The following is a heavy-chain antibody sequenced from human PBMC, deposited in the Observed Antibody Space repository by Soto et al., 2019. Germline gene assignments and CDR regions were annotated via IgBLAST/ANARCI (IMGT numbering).Heavy chain of an antibody. CDR2: ISSSSRDI. Sequence: RLSCAASGFIFSTYTINWVRQAPGKGLEWVASISSSSRDIFYADSVKARFTISRDNANSSVDLQMNSLRVGDTAIYYCARGSWGGDGIDVWGQGTTVTVSS. CDR3: ARGSWGGDGIDV. V-gene: IGHV3-21*01. J-gene: IGHJ6*02. CDR1: GFIFSTYT. D-gene: IGHD3-16*01.